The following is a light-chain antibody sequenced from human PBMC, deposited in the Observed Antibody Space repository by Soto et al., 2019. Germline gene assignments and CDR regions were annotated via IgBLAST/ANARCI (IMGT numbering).Light chain of an antibody. Sequence: EIVLTQSPATLSLSPGERATLSCRASQSVSNYLAWYQQKPGQATRLLMYDTSNRAPGIPARFIGSGSGTVFTLTINCLAPGDFAVYFCQQRSKFLWTVGQGTKVEI. J-gene: IGKJ1*01. CDR2: DTS. CDR1: QSVSNY. V-gene: IGKV3-11*01. CDR3: QQRSKFLWT.